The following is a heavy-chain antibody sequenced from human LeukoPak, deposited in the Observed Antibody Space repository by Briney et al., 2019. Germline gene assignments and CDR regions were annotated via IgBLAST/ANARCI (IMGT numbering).Heavy chain of an antibody. CDR1: GGTFSNDA. Sequence: ASVKVSCKASGGTFSNDAISWVRQAPGQGLEWMGRIIPNLGMALYAQKFKGRVTITADKSPSTAYMELSSLTSEDTAVYFCARVPAPVPAAIDYWGQGTLVTVSS. D-gene: IGHD2-2*01. CDR3: ARVPAPVPAAIDY. CDR2: IIPNLGMA. V-gene: IGHV1-69*04. J-gene: IGHJ4*02.